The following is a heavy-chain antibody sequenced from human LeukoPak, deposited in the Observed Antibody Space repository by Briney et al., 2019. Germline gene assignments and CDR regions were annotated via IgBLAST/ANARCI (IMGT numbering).Heavy chain of an antibody. V-gene: IGHV3-11*01. J-gene: IGHJ6*03. CDR1: GFTFGDYY. CDR3: ARVMAAQDYMDV. CDR2: ISSSGSTI. Sequence: GGSLRLSCAASGFTFGDYYMIWIRQAPGKGLEWVSYISSSGSTIYYADSVKGRFTISRDNAKNSLYLQMNTLRAEDTAVYYCARVMAAQDYMDVWGKGTTVTVSS. D-gene: IGHD6-6*01.